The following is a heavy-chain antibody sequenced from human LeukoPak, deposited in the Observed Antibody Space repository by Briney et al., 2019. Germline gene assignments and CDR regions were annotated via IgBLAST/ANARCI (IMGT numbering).Heavy chain of an antibody. CDR2: IYYSGST. V-gene: IGHV4-59*08. J-gene: IGHJ6*02. CDR3: ARHTTNSHVYYYGMDV. CDR1: GGSISNYY. D-gene: IGHD1-1*01. Sequence: PSETLSLTCTVSGGSISNYYWSWIRQPPGKGLEWIGYIYYSGSTNYNPSLKSRVTISVDTSKNQFSLELTSVTAAETAVYFCARHTTNSHVYYYGMDVWGQGTTVTVSS.